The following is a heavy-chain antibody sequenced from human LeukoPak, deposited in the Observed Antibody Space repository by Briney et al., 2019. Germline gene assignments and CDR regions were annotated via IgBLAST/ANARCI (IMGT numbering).Heavy chain of an antibody. CDR2: IIPIFGTA. D-gene: IGHD6-19*01. Sequence: ASVKVSCKASGGTFSSYAISWVRQAPGQGLEWMGGIIPIFGTANYAQKFQGRVTITADESTSTAYMELSSLRSEDTAVYYCARVEGSGWYGDYWGQGTLVTVSS. CDR3: ARVEGSGWYGDY. V-gene: IGHV1-69*13. CDR1: GGTFSSYA. J-gene: IGHJ4*02.